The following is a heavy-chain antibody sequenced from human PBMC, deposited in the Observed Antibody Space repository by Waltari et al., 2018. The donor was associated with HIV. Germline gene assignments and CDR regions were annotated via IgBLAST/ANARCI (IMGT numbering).Heavy chain of an antibody. D-gene: IGHD6-6*01. CDR3: ARGYSSSRWIPLYH. CDR1: GFTFSNFA. CDR2: LWSDGAES. V-gene: IGHV3-33*01. Sequence: QVQLVESGGGVVQPGTSLTLSCAVSGFTFSNFAIHWVRQSPGKRLEWLEGLWSDGAESSYADSVKGRFTISKDSSQKTLYLHLTSLRAEDTALYYCARGYSSSRWIPLYHWGRGTLVTVSS. J-gene: IGHJ4*02.